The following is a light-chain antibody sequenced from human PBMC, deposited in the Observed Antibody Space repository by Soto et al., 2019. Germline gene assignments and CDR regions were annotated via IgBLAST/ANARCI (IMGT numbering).Light chain of an antibody. Sequence: QSVLAQPASVSGSPGQSITISCTGTSNDVGGYNYVSWYQQHPGKAPKLMIYDVSNRPSGVSNRFSGSESGNTASLTISGLQAEDEADYYCSSYTSSSTPWVFGTGTKVTVL. J-gene: IGLJ1*01. CDR3: SSYTSSSTPWV. CDR1: SNDVGGYNY. V-gene: IGLV2-14*01. CDR2: DVS.